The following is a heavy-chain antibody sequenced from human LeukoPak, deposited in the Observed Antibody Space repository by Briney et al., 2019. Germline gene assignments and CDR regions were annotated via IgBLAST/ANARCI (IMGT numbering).Heavy chain of an antibody. J-gene: IGHJ4*02. CDR2: IYDTGST. D-gene: IGHD2-15*01. Sequence: SETLSLTCTVSGDSIRSNNYYWGWIRQPPGKGLEWIGSIYDTGSTNYNPSLKSRVTISVDTSKNQFSLKLSSVTAADTAVYYCARVGWYHGRYYFDYWGQGTLVTVSS. CDR3: ARVGWYHGRYYFDY. V-gene: IGHV4-39*07. CDR1: GDSIRSNNYY.